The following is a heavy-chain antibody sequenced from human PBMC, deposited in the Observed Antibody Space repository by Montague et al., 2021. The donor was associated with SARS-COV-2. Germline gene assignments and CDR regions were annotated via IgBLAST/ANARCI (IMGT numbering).Heavy chain of an antibody. J-gene: IGHJ3*02. D-gene: IGHD2-15*01. Sequence: SETLSLTCTVSGGSISSSSYYWGWIRQPPGKGLEWIGSIYYTGSPYYNPSLKSRVTISVDTSKNQFSLNLSSVTAADTAVYYCARRARWNIVVVVGDRHAFDIWGQGKMGTGSS. CDR2: IYYTGSP. CDR1: GGSISSSSYY. V-gene: IGHV4-39*01. CDR3: ARRARWNIVVVVGDRHAFDI.